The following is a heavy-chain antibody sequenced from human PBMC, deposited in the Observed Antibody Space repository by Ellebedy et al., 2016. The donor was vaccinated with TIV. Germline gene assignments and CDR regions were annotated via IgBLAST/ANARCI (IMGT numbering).Heavy chain of an antibody. CDR3: ATGPWGEWDLPYFDY. V-gene: IGHV1-46*01. CDR1: GYTFTTYQ. CDR2: INPSGGST. Sequence: ASVKVSCKASGYTFTTYQMHWVRQAPGQGLEWVGIINPSGGSTSYAQNFQGRVTMTEDTSTDAAYMELSSLRSEDTAVYYCATGPWGEWDLPYFDYWGQGTLVTVSS. J-gene: IGHJ4*02. D-gene: IGHD1-26*01.